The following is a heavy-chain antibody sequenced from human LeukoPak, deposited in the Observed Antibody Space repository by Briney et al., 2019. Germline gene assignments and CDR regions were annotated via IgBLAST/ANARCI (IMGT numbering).Heavy chain of an antibody. CDR1: GGSVSSYY. J-gene: IGHJ4*02. CDR3: ARGGYSYASFDY. D-gene: IGHD5-18*01. Sequence: SETLSFTCTVSGGSVSSYYWSWIRQPPGKGLEYIGYIYYTGSTNYNPSLKSRVSISVDLSKDQFSLKVRSVTAADTAVYYCARGGYSYASFDYWGQGTLVTVSS. CDR2: IYYTGST. V-gene: IGHV4-59*08.